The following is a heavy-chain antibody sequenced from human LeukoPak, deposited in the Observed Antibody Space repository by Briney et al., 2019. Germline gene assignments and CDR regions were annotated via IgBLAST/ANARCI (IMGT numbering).Heavy chain of an antibody. CDR2: ISSSGSTI. V-gene: IGHV3-48*03. J-gene: IGHJ4*02. D-gene: IGHD6-19*01. Sequence: GGSLRLSCAASGFTFSSYEMNWVRQAPGKGLEWVSYISSSGSTIYYADSVKGRFTISRDNVKNSLYLQMNSLRAEDTAVYYCATFGGWYTDDYWGQGTLVTVSS. CDR3: ATFGGWYTDDY. CDR1: GFTFSSYE.